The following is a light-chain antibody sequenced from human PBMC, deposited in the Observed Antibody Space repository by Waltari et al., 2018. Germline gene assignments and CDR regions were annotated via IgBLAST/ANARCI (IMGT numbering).Light chain of an antibody. J-gene: IGLJ1*01. V-gene: IGLV1-40*01. CDR2: ENN. CDR1: SSNIGAGYY. CDR3: SAWDSSLSTYI. Sequence: QSVLTQPPSASGAPGLRVTISCTGSSSNIGAGYYVSWYQQFPGTAPKLLIYENNKRPSGVSDRFSGSKSGTSASLTITGLQSEDEADYYCSAWDSSLSTYIFGAGTRLTVL.